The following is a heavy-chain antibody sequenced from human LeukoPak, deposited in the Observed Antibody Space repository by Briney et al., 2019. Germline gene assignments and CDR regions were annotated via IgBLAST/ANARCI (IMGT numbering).Heavy chain of an antibody. CDR3: ARDADILTGYPYHFDY. Sequence: GGSLRLSCAASGFTFSSYAMSWVRQAPGKGLEWVSAISGSGGSTYYADSVKGRFTISRDNSKNTLYLQMNSLRAEDTAVYYCARDADILTGYPYHFDYWGQGTLVTVSS. CDR2: ISGSGGST. D-gene: IGHD3-9*01. J-gene: IGHJ4*02. CDR1: GFTFSSYA. V-gene: IGHV3-23*01.